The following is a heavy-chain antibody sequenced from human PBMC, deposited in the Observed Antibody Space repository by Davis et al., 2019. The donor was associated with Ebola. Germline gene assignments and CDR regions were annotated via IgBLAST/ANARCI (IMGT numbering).Heavy chain of an antibody. J-gene: IGHJ6*03. Sequence: PSETLSLTCTVSGGSISSGGYYWSWIRQHPGKGLEWIGYIYYSGNTYYNPSLKSRVTISVDTSKNQFSLKLSSVTAADTAVYYCARVKMGLEWLPLVDMDVWGKGTTVTVSS. CDR1: GGSISSGGYY. CDR2: IYYSGNT. V-gene: IGHV4-31*03. CDR3: ARVKMGLEWLPLVDMDV. D-gene: IGHD3-3*01.